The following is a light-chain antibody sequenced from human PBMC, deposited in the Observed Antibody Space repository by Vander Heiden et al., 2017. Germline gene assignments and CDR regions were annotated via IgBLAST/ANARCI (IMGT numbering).Light chain of an antibody. CDR2: DDH. CDR3: HVWDSDDDRPV. Sequence: SYLLTQQPSLSLAPGQTARLTCEAKSIGSKRVHWYQVRPGQAPVLVVYDDHDRPSGIPERLSGSNSGNTATLTISRVEAGDEADYYCHVWDSDDDRPVFGGGTKLNVL. J-gene: IGLJ3*02. V-gene: IGLV3-21*02. CDR1: SIGSKR.